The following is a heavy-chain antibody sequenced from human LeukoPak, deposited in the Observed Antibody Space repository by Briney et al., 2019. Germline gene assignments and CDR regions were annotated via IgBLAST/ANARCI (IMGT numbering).Heavy chain of an antibody. CDR3: AGGRYSKAYAADWFDP. CDR1: GGSISSYY. D-gene: IGHD6-25*01. V-gene: IGHV4-59*01. Sequence: PSETLSLTCTVSGGSISSYYWSWIRQPPGKGLEWIGYIYYSGSTNNNPSLKSRVTISVDTSKKQFSLKLTSVTAADTAVYYCAGGRYSKAYAADWFDPWGQGTLVTVSS. J-gene: IGHJ5*02. CDR2: IYYSGST.